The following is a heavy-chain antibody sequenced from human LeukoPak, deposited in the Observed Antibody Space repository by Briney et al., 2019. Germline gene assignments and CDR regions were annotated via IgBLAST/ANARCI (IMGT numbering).Heavy chain of an antibody. CDR1: GGSISSGDYY. CDR2: IYYSGST. V-gene: IGHV4-30-4*01. D-gene: IGHD3-10*01. Sequence: SQTLSLTCTVSGGSISSGDYYWSWIRQPPGKGLERIGYIYYSGSTYYNPSLKSRVTISVDTSKNQFSLKLSSVTAADTAVYYCARDLMVRGVMGYYFDYWGQGTLVTVSS. J-gene: IGHJ4*02. CDR3: ARDLMVRGVMGYYFDY.